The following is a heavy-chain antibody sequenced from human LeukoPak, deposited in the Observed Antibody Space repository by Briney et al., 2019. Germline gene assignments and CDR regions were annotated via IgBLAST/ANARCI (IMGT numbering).Heavy chain of an antibody. V-gene: IGHV3-7*03. Sequence: GGSLRLSCAASGFTFSSYWMSWVRQAPGKGLEWVANIKQDGSEKYYVDSVKGRFTISRDNAKNSLYLQMNSLRAEDTAVYYCARAAYAVATAVDYWGQGTLVTVSS. D-gene: IGHD5-12*01. CDR3: ARAAYAVATAVDY. CDR2: IKQDGSEK. CDR1: GFTFSSYW. J-gene: IGHJ4*02.